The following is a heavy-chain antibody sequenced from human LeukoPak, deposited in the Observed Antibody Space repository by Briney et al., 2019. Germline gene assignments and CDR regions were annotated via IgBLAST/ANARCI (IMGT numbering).Heavy chain of an antibody. CDR2: INPNSGGT. D-gene: IGHD5-18*01. CDR3: ARGTDGYSYGQLDY. V-gene: IGHV1-2*06. Sequence: EASVKVSCKASGYTFTGYYMHWVRQAPGQGLEWMGRINPNSGGTNYAQKFQGRVTMTTDTSISTAYMELSRLRSDDTAVYYCARGTDGYSYGQLDYWGQGTLVTVSS. J-gene: IGHJ4*02. CDR1: GYTFTGYY.